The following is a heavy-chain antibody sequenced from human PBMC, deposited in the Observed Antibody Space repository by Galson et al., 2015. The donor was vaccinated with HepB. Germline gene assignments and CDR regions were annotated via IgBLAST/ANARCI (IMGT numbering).Heavy chain of an antibody. V-gene: IGHV1-69*13. D-gene: IGHD3-3*01. CDR3: ARSRSGYYSDAFDI. J-gene: IGHJ3*02. CDR1: GGTFSSYA. CDR2: IIPIFGTA. Sequence: SVKVSCKASGGTFSSYAISWVRQAPGQGLEWMGGIIPIFGTANYAQKFQGRVTITADESTSTAYVELSSLRSEDTAVYYCARSRSGYYSDAFDIWGQGTMVTVSS.